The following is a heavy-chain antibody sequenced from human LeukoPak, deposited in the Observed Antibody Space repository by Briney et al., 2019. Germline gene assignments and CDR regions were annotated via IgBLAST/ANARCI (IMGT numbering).Heavy chain of an antibody. CDR1: GFTFSSYG. J-gene: IGHJ4*02. CDR3: AKDWAMVRGEPDY. V-gene: IGHV3-30*02. CDR2: IRYDGSNK. D-gene: IGHD3-10*01. Sequence: GGSLRLSCAASGFTFSSYGMHWVRQAPGKGLEWVAFIRYDGSNKYYADSVKGRFTFSRDNSKNTLYLQMNSLRAEDTALYYCAKDWAMVRGEPDYWGQGILVTVSS.